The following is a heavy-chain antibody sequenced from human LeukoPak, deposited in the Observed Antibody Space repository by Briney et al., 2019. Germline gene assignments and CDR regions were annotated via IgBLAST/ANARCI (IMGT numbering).Heavy chain of an antibody. Sequence: SETLSLTCAVSGGSISSGGYSWSWIRQPPGKGLEWIGYIYYSGSTYYNPSLKSPLTISVDTSKNQFSLKLSSVTAADTAVYYCARELIVGATWFDPWGQGTLVTVSS. CDR3: ARELIVGATWFDP. CDR2: IYYSGST. CDR1: GGSISSGGYS. D-gene: IGHD1-26*01. V-gene: IGHV4-30-4*07. J-gene: IGHJ5*02.